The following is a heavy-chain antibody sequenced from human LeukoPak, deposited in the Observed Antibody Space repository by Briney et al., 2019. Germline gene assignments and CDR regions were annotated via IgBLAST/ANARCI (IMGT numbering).Heavy chain of an antibody. Sequence: GGSLRLSCAASGFTFNIYWMTWVRQAPGKGLEWVSYISSSSSTIYYADSVKGRFTISRDNAKNSLYLQMNSLRAEDTAVYYCARGESDILTGYPRFDYWGQGTLVTVSS. D-gene: IGHD3-9*01. CDR1: GFTFNIYW. J-gene: IGHJ4*02. CDR3: ARGESDILTGYPRFDY. CDR2: ISSSSSTI. V-gene: IGHV3-48*01.